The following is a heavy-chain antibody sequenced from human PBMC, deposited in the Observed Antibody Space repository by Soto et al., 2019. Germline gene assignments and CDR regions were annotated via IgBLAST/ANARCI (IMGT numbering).Heavy chain of an antibody. J-gene: IGHJ4*02. D-gene: IGHD3-22*01. CDR2: ISGSGGST. V-gene: IGHV3-23*01. CDR3: AKDRIQGLITMIVEPFDY. Sequence: GGSLRLSCAASGFTFSSYAVSWVRQAPGKGLEWVSAISGSGGSTYYADSVKGRFTISRDNSKNTLYLQMNSLRAEDTAVYYCAKDRIQGLITMIVEPFDYWGQGTLVTVSS. CDR1: GFTFSSYA.